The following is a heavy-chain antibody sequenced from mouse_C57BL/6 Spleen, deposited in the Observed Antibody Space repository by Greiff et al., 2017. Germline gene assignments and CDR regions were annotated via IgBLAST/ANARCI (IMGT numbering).Heavy chain of an antibody. CDR1: GYSITSGYY. CDR3: ARDHRRPGFAY. Sequence: DVKLQESGPGLVKPSQSLSLTCSVTGYSITSGYYWNWIRQFPGNKLEWMGYISYDGSHNYNPSLKNRISITRDTSKNQFFLRLNSVTTEDTATYYCARDHRRPGFAYWGQGTLVTVSA. J-gene: IGHJ3*01. CDR2: ISYDGSH. V-gene: IGHV3-6*01.